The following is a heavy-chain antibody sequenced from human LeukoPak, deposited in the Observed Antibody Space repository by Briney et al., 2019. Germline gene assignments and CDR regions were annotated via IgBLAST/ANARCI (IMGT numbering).Heavy chain of an antibody. CDR1: GFTFSNYW. D-gene: IGHD5-12*01. CDR2: ISSDGSST. Sequence: GGSLRLSCAASGFTFSNYWMHWVRQAPGKGLVWVSRISSDGSSTSYADSVKGRFTISRDNAKNTLYLQMNSLRAEDTAVCYCARTAYSDYSLGFWGQGTLVTVSS. CDR3: ARTAYSDYSLGF. J-gene: IGHJ4*02. V-gene: IGHV3-74*01.